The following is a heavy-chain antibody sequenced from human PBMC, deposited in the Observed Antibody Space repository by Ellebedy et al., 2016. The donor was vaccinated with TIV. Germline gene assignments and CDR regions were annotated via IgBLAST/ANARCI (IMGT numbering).Heavy chain of an antibody. Sequence: GESLKISXAASGFIFDRFGMHWVRQAPGKGLEWVAVISYDGRNAYYADSVKGRFTISRHNSKNTLYLQMNSLRAEDTAVYYCASGYCGGDCCSSGAFDIWGLGTMVTVSS. CDR2: ISYDGRNA. D-gene: IGHD2-21*02. V-gene: IGHV3-30*03. J-gene: IGHJ3*02. CDR1: GFIFDRFG. CDR3: ASGYCGGDCCSSGAFDI.